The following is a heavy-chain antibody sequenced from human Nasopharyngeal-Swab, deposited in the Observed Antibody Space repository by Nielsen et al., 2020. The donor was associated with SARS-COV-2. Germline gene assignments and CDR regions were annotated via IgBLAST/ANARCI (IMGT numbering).Heavy chain of an antibody. Sequence: ASVKVSCKASGYTFTGYYMHWVRQAPGQGLEWMGWFNPNSGGTNYAQKFQGWVTMTRDTSISTAYMELSRLRSDDTAVYYCARAHTGYSSSWYGDGWFDPWGQGTLVTVSS. CDR3: ARAHTGYSSSWYGDGWFDP. CDR2: FNPNSGGT. V-gene: IGHV1-2*04. D-gene: IGHD6-13*01. CDR1: GYTFTGYY. J-gene: IGHJ5*02.